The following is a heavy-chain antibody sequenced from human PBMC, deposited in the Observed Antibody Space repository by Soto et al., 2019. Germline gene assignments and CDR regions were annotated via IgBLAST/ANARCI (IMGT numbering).Heavy chain of an antibody. Sequence: QVQLVQSGAEVKKPGASVKVSCKASGYTFTSYAMHWVRQAPGQRLEWMGWINAGNGNTKYSQKFQGRVTITRDTSASTAYMELSSLRSEDTAVYYCARDCYEMVLLVCDTCGAYNWFDPWGQGTLLTVSS. CDR1: GYTFTSYA. CDR3: ARDCYEMVLLVCDTCGAYNWFDP. D-gene: IGHD2-8*01. J-gene: IGHJ5*02. CDR2: INAGNGNT. V-gene: IGHV1-3*01.